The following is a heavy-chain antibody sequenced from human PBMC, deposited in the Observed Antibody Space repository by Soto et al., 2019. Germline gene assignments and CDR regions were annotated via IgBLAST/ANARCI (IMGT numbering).Heavy chain of an antibody. CDR1: GFTFSSYA. Sequence: GGSLRLSCAASGFTFSSYAMSWVRQAPGKGLEWVSAISGSGGSTYYADSVKGRFTISRDNSKNTLYLQMNSLRAEDTAVYYCAKDQEGGFGVAAYYYGMDVWGQGTTVTVSS. CDR3: AKDQEGGFGVAAYYYGMDV. J-gene: IGHJ6*02. D-gene: IGHD3-10*01. CDR2: ISGSGGST. V-gene: IGHV3-23*01.